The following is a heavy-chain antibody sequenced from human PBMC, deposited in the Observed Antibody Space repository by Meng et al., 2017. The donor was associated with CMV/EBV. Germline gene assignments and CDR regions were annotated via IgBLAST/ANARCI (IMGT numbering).Heavy chain of an antibody. CDR1: GGSIGSGDYY. D-gene: IGHD2-2*01. J-gene: IGHJ4*02. Sequence: QVHLQGWGPRLRKPSQTRSVTCTFSGGSIGSGDYYWSWTRQPPGKGLEWIGYIYYSGSTYDNPSFKSRVTISVDTSKNQFSLKLSSVTAADTAVYYCARVGRTSCYDYWGQGTLVTVSS. V-gene: IGHV4-30-4*08. CDR2: IYYSGST. CDR3: ARVGRTSCYDY.